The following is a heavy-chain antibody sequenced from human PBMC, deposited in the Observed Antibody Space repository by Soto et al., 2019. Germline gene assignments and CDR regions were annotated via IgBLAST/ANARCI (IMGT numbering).Heavy chain of an antibody. CDR2: IRQDGSEK. D-gene: IGHD2-2*01. CDR1: GFTVSSKW. Sequence: QPGGSLRLASVGSGFTVSSKWMTWVRQAPGKGLEWVGNIRQDGSEKNYVDSVKGRFTISRDNAKNSLYLQMNSLRAEDTAVYYCAREIVVARGASYFDYWGPGTLVTVSS. J-gene: IGHJ4*02. CDR3: AREIVVARGASYFDY. V-gene: IGHV3-7*04.